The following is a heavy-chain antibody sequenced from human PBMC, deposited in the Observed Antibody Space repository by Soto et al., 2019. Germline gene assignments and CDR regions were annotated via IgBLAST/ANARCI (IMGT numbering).Heavy chain of an antibody. V-gene: IGHV3-7*01. J-gene: IGHJ2*01. CDR1: GFTFSTYW. CDR2: IKPDGSEK. D-gene: IGHD6-19*01. CDR3: ARDSKEGYGSDQRYLDL. Sequence: EVQLVESGGVLVQPGGSLRLSCAASGFTFSTYWMSWVRQAPGKGLEWVANIKPDGSEKYYVDSVKGRFTISRDNHTIALYVQLYGLRGEGSAVYYCARDSKEGYGSDQRYLDLWGRGTLVTVSS.